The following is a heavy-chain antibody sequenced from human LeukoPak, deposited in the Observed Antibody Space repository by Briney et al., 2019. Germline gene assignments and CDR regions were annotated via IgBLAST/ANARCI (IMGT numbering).Heavy chain of an antibody. CDR1: GFTFSRYA. CDR2: IGTNEQRT. CDR3: AKDLDSTDLYDNAD. D-gene: IGHD6-19*01. Sequence: PGGSLRLSCVASGFTFSRYAMNWVRQTPGKGLEWVSLIGTNEQRTHYANSVKGRFTISRDNSKNTLFLQMNSLRAEDTAVYYCAKDLDSTDLYDNADWGQGTLVTVSS. J-gene: IGHJ1*01. V-gene: IGHV3-23*01.